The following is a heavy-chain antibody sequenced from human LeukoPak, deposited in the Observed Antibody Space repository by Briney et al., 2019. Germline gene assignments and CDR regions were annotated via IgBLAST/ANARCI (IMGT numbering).Heavy chain of an antibody. V-gene: IGHV1-3*01. CDR3: ARGSGWSDYYAMDV. J-gene: IGHJ6*02. CDR2: INAGEGKT. D-gene: IGHD6-19*01. CDR1: GYTFTSYA. Sequence: ASVKVSCKASGYTFTSYAMHWVRQAPGQGLEWMGWINAGEGKTKYLQKFQHRVSISRVTSASTAYMELSSLRSEDTAVYYCARGSGWSDYYAMDVWGQGTTVIVSS.